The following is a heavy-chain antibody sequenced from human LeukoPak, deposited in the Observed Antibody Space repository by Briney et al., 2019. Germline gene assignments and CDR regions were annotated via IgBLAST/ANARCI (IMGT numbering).Heavy chain of an antibody. CDR2: ICYSGST. Sequence: KSSETLSLTCTVSGGSISSYYWSWIRQPPGKGLEWIGYICYSGSTNYNPSLKSRVTISVDTSKNQFSLKLSSVTAADTAVYYCASQGYYDILTGYYAAFDIWGQGTMVTVSS. V-gene: IGHV4-59*01. CDR3: ASQGYYDILTGYYAAFDI. CDR1: GGSISSYY. D-gene: IGHD3-9*01. J-gene: IGHJ3*02.